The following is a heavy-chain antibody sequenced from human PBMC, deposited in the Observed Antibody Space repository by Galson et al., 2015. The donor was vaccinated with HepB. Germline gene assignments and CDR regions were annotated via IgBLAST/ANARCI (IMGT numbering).Heavy chain of an antibody. CDR3: ARGATQALGY. Sequence: SLRLSCAASGFAVNSNYMSWVRQAPGKGLEWVSLIYSGGSTNYADSVKGRFTISRDNSKNTLYLQMNSLRAEDTAAYYCARGATQALGYWGQGTLVTVSS. V-gene: IGHV3-66*01. CDR1: GFAVNSNY. D-gene: IGHD7-27*01. CDR2: IYSGGST. J-gene: IGHJ4*02.